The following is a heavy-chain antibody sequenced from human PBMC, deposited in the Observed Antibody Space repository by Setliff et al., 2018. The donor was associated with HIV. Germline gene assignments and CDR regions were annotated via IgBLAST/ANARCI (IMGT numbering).Heavy chain of an antibody. Sequence: PSETLSLTCTVPGGSISSRGYYWGWIRQPPGKGLEWIGAISYGGITKYNPSLKSRATTSVDTSKNQFSLKLNTVTAADTAVYYCARESRANYYYYYVHGRLGQGGHGHRL. CDR1: GGSISSRGYY. CDR2: ISYGGIT. CDR3: ARESRANYYYYYVHGR. V-gene: IGHV4-39*07. J-gene: IGHJ6*03.